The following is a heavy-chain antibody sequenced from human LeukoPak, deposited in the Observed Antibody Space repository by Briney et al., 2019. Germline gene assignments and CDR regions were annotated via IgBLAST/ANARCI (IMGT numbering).Heavy chain of an antibody. CDR3: ARDVHGDYGSGWFDP. CDR2: IMPLFGTA. J-gene: IGHJ5*02. D-gene: IGHD4-17*01. Sequence: SVRVSCKTSGGTFNNSAISWVRQAPGQGLEWLGGIMPLFGTAGYAQKFQGRVTITKDESTRTVYLELTSLTSDDTAVYYCARDVHGDYGSGWFDPWGQGTLVPVSS. CDR1: GGTFNNSA. V-gene: IGHV1-69*05.